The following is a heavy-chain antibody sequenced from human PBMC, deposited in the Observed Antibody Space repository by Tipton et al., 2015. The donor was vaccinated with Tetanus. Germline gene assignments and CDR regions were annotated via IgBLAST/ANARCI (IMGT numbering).Heavy chain of an antibody. Sequence: FLRLSCAASGFTFSSYAMSWVRQAPGKGLEWVSAISGSGGSTYYADSVKGRFTISRDNSKNTLYLQMNSLRAEDTAVYYCAKWKGFGDFWSGYYRGYFQHWGQGTLVTVSS. CDR3: AKWKGFGDFWSGYYRGYFQH. CDR2: ISGSGGST. J-gene: IGHJ1*01. CDR1: GFTFSSYA. D-gene: IGHD3-3*01. V-gene: IGHV3-23*01.